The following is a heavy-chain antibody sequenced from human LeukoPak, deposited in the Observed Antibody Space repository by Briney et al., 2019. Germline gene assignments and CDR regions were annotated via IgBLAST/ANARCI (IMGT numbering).Heavy chain of an antibody. Sequence: SETLSLTCSVSGDSISSYYWGWIRQPPGKGLEWIGYIYYSGSTNYSPSLKSRVTISVDTSKNQFSLNLSSVTAADTAVYYCARGGIASAGIPLRIWGQGTMVTVSS. D-gene: IGHD6-13*01. CDR3: ARGGIASAGIPLRI. V-gene: IGHV4-59*01. CDR1: GDSISSYY. J-gene: IGHJ3*02. CDR2: IYYSGST.